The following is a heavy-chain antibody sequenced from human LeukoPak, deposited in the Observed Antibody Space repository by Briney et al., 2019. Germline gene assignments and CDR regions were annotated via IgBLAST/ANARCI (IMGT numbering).Heavy chain of an antibody. J-gene: IGHJ4*02. Sequence: PSETLSLTCTVSGGSISSSSYYWGWIRQPPGKGLEWIGSIYYSGSTYYNPSLKSRVTISVDTSKNQFSLKLSSVTAADTAVYYCASEGLSGYSFDYWGQGTLVTVSS. CDR1: GGSISSSSYY. D-gene: IGHD3-3*01. V-gene: IGHV4-39*07. CDR2: IYYSGST. CDR3: ASEGLSGYSFDY.